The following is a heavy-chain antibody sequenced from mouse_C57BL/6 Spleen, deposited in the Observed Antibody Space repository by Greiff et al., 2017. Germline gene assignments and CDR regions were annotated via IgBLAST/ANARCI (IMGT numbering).Heavy chain of an antibody. CDR1: GFTFSSYA. V-gene: IGHV5-9-1*02. J-gene: IGHJ2*01. CDR2: ISSGGDYI. CDR3: TREELYDGYWGY. Sequence: EVMLVESGEGLVKPGGSLKLSCAASGFTFSSYAMSWVRQTPEKRLEWVAYISSGGDYIYYADTVKGRFTISRDNARNTLYLQMSSLKSEDTAMYYCTREELYDGYWGYWGQGTTLTVSS. D-gene: IGHD2-3*01.